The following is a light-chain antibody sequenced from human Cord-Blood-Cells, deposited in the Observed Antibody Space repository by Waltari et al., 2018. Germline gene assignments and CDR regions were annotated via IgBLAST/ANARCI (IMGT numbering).Light chain of an antibody. J-gene: IGLJ3*02. CDR2: QDS. CDR1: KLGEKY. V-gene: IGLV3-1*01. CDR3: QAWDSSTGV. Sequence: SYELTQPPSVSVSPGQTGSHPCPGYKLGEKYACWYQQKPGQSPVLVIYQDSKRPSGIPERFSGSNSGNTATLTISGTQAMDEADYYCQAWDSSTGVFGGGTKLTVL.